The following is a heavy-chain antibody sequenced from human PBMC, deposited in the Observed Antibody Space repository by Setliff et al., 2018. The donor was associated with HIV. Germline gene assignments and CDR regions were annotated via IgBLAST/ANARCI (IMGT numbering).Heavy chain of an antibody. Sequence: GPSVKVSCKASGYTFTKYGVSWVRQAPGQGLEWMGWISAYNGNTNYPQKFQGRVTMTTDTSTSTAYMELRSLRSDDTAVYYCARGYCTNAVCSDAFDIWGQGTMVTVS. D-gene: IGHD2-8*01. CDR1: GYTFTKYG. CDR3: ARGYCTNAVCSDAFDI. V-gene: IGHV1-18*01. CDR2: ISAYNGNT. J-gene: IGHJ3*02.